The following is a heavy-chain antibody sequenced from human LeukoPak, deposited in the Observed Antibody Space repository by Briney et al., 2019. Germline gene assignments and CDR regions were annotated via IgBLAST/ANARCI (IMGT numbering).Heavy chain of an antibody. J-gene: IGHJ5*02. CDR2: IYYSGST. V-gene: IGHV4-59*01. CDR1: GGSISSYY. D-gene: IGHD3-10*01. CDR3: ARAPMVRAGWFDR. Sequence: SETLSLTCTVPGGSISSYYWSWIRQPPGKGLEWIGYIYYSGSTNYNPSLKSRVTISVDTSKNQFSLKLSSVTAADTAVYYCARAPMVRAGWFDRWGQGTLVTVSS.